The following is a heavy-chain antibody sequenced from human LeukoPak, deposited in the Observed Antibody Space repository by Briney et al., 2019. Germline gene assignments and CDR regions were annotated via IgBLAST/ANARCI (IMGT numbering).Heavy chain of an antibody. CDR2: IYYSGST. CDR1: GGSISSYY. V-gene: IGHV4-59*01. Sequence: PSETLSLTCTVSGGSISSYYWSWIRQPPGKGLEWIGYIYYSGSTNYNPSLKSRVTISVDTSKNQFSLKLSSVTAADTAVYYCASTTVTTWSWFDPWGQGTLVTVSS. CDR3: ASTTVTTWSWFDP. J-gene: IGHJ5*02. D-gene: IGHD4-11*01.